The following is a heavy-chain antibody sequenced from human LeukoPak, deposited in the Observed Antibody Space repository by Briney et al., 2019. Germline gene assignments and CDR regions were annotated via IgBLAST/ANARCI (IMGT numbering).Heavy chain of an antibody. CDR3: ARGYYYGSGSSQRFDY. J-gene: IGHJ4*02. V-gene: IGHV4-4*07. CDR1: GGSIRSYY. D-gene: IGHD3-10*01. Sequence: SETLSLTCTVSGGSIRSYYWSWIRQPAGKGLEWIGRLYPSGSTNYNPSLKSRVTMSVDTSKNQFSLKLRSVTAADTAVYYCARGYYYGSGSSQRFDYWGQGTLVTVSS. CDR2: LYPSGST.